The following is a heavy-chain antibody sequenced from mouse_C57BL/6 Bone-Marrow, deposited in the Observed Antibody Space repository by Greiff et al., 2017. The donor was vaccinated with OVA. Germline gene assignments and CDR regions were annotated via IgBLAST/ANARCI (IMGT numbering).Heavy chain of an antibody. J-gene: IGHJ3*01. CDR2: INPNNGGT. V-gene: IGHV1-26*01. CDR3: ARYLLRAY. CDR1: GYTFTDYY. D-gene: IGHD2-10*01. Sequence: VQLQQSGPELVKPGASVKISCKASGYTFTDYYMNWVKQSHGKSLEWIGDINPNNGGTSYNQKFKGKATLTVDKSSSTAYMELRSLTSEDSAVYYCARYLLRAYWGQGTLVTVSA.